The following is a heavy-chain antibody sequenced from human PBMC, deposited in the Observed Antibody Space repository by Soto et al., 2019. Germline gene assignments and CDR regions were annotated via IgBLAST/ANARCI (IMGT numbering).Heavy chain of an antibody. D-gene: IGHD2-8*01. V-gene: IGHV4-30-4*01. J-gene: IGHJ6*02. CDR2: SNNSGST. CDR3: AREIRYCTNGVCHSYGMDV. Sequence: QVQLQAAGPGLVKPSQTLSLTCTVSGASVSTGDYYWSWIRQPPGKGLEWIGYSNNSGSTFYNPSLRVLDTISIDTSNNQFSLKMSSVTATDTAMYFCAREIRYCTNGVCHSYGMDVWGQGTTVTVSS. CDR1: GASVSTGDYY.